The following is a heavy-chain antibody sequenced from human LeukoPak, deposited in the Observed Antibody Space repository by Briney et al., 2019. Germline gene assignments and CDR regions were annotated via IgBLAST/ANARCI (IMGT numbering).Heavy chain of an antibody. CDR3: ARATTMVRGVSRSKPYYFDY. V-gene: IGHV1-2*04. CDR2: INPNSGGT. D-gene: IGHD3-10*01. CDR1: GYTFTGYY. J-gene: IGHJ4*02. Sequence: ASVKVSCKASGYTFTGYYMHWVRQAPGQGLEWMGWINPNSGGTNYAQKFQGWVTMTRDTSISTAYMELSSLRSEDTAVYYCARATTMVRGVSRSKPYYFDYWGQGTLVTVSS.